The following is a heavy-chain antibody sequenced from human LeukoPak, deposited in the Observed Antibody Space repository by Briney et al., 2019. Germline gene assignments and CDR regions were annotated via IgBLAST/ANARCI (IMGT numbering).Heavy chain of an antibody. D-gene: IGHD3-22*01. J-gene: IGHJ3*02. CDR3: VRYANYHNRSNNYDVQVI. V-gene: IGHV3-7*03. Sequence: GGSLRLSCAASGFTFSNYWMVWVRQAPGEGLEWVADIKGDGSREYYLDSVKGRFTISRDNAKSSLYLQMSSLRAEDTAVYYRVRYANYHNRSNNYDVQVIWGQGTMVTVSS. CDR1: GFTFSNYW. CDR2: IKGDGSRE.